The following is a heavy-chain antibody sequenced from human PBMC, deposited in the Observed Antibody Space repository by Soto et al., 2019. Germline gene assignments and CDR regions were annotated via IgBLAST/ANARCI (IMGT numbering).Heavy chain of an antibody. J-gene: IGHJ6*03. V-gene: IGHV4-59*01. D-gene: IGHD5-18*01. CDR1: GGSISSYY. Sequence: SETLSLTCTVSGGSISSYYWSWIRQPPGKGLEWIGYIYYSGSTNYNPSLKSRVTISVDTSKNQFSLKLSSVTAADTAVYYCAQTAMVKGFHYYYYMDVWGKGTTVTVSS. CDR3: AQTAMVKGFHYYYYMDV. CDR2: IYYSGST.